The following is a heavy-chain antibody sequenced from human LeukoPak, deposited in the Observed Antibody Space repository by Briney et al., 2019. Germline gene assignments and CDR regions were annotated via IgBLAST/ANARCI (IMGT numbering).Heavy chain of an antibody. CDR2: IKQDGSEK. D-gene: IGHD2-2*01. V-gene: IGHV3-7*03. J-gene: IGHJ6*04. Sequence: PGGSLRLSCAASGFTFSSYWMSWVRQAPGKGLEWVANIKQDGSEKYYVDSVKGRFTISRDNAKNSLYLQMNSLRAEDTAVYYCARVEGCSSTSCYLYYYYYGMDVWGKGTTVTVSS. CDR1: GFTFSSYW. CDR3: ARVEGCSSTSCYLYYYYYGMDV.